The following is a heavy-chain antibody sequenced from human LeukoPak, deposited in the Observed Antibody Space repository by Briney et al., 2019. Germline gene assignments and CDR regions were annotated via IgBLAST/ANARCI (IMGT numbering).Heavy chain of an antibody. V-gene: IGHV3-49*03. Sequence: GGSLRLSCTASGFTFGDYAMGWFRQAPGKGLEWVGFIRSKAYGGTTEYAASVKGRFTISRDDSKSIAYLQMNSLKTEDTAVYYCTRGYYYDSSGYLNYYGMDVWGQGTTVTVSS. D-gene: IGHD3-22*01. CDR3: TRGYYYDSSGYLNYYGMDV. J-gene: IGHJ6*02. CDR2: IRSKAYGGTT. CDR1: GFTFGDYA.